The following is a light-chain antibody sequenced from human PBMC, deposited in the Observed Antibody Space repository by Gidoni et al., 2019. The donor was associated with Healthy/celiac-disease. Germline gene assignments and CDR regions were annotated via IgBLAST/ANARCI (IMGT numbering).Light chain of an antibody. CDR1: QSSSSW. CDR2: DAS. J-gene: IGKJ1*01. V-gene: IGKV1-5*01. CDR3: QQYGA. Sequence: DIQMTQSPSTLSASVGDRVTITCRVSQSSSSWLAWYQQKPGKAPKLLIYDASSLESGVPSRFSGSGSGTEFTLTISILQPDDFATYYCQQYGAFGQGTKVEIK.